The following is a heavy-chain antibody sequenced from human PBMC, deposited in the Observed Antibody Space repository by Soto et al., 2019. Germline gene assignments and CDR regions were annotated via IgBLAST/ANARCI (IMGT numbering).Heavy chain of an antibody. J-gene: IGHJ3*02. CDR2: ISWNSGSI. CDR3: AKGLGYSDGSEHLSSFDI. Sequence: GGPLRPSCAASGFNFDDYDIHWVRHASGKCLEWVSGISWNSGSIGYADSVKGRFTISRDNAKNSLYLQMNSLRAEDTALYYCAKGLGYSDGSEHLSSFDIWGQGTMVTVSS. CDR1: GFNFDDYD. V-gene: IGHV3-9*01. D-gene: IGHD5-18*01.